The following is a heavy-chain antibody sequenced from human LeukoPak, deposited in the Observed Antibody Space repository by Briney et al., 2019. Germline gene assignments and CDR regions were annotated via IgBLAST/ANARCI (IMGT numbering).Heavy chain of an antibody. CDR1: GGSISSGGYS. J-gene: IGHJ4*02. CDR3: ARGPPLWFGELRIKGPFDY. V-gene: IGHV4-30-2*01. Sequence: KPSETLSLTCAVSGGSISSGGYSWRWIRQPPGKGLEWIGYIYHSGSTYYNPSLKSRVTISVDRSKNQFSLKLSSVTAADTAVYYCARGPPLWFGELRIKGPFDYWGQGTLVTVSS. CDR2: IYHSGST. D-gene: IGHD3-10*01.